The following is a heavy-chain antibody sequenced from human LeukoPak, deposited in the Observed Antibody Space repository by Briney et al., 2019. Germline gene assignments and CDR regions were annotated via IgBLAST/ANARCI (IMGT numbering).Heavy chain of an antibody. J-gene: IGHJ4*02. CDR3: ARWAIGAAGTTTGEIHY. Sequence: SETLSLTCTVSGGSISSSCYYWGWIRPPQGKGLDWIGSIYYSGGNYYNPSLKSRATISIDTSKNQLSLKLSSVTAADTGVYYCARWAIGAAGTTTGEIHYWGQGTLVTVSS. CDR1: GGSISSSCYY. CDR2: IYYSGGN. D-gene: IGHD6-13*01. V-gene: IGHV4-39*01.